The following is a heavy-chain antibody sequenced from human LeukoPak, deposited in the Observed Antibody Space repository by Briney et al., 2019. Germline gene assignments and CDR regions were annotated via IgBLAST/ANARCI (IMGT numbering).Heavy chain of an antibody. D-gene: IGHD6-19*01. V-gene: IGHV1-18*01. Sequence: GASVKVSCKASGYTFISHGISWVRQAPGQGLEWMGWINPYNGNTNYAQRLQGRVTLTTDTSTNTAYMELRSLRSDDTAVYYCALGGTIAVAGPSPLIYWGQGTLVTVSS. CDR1: GYTFISHG. CDR3: ALGGTIAVAGPSPLIY. CDR2: INPYNGNT. J-gene: IGHJ4*02.